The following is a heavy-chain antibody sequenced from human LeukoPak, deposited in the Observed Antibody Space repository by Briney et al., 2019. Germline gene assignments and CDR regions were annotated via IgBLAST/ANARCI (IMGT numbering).Heavy chain of an antibody. CDR1: GGSISFSSRY. CDR2: IYYSGTT. V-gene: IGHV4-39*07. Sequence: SETLSVNCTVSGGSISFSSRYWGWSRQPPGKGLEWIGSIYYSGTTYYNPSLKSRVTISMDKSKNQFSVMLTPVTAADTAVYYCARNAYYSADYWGQGTLVTVSS. D-gene: IGHD3-10*01. J-gene: IGHJ4*02. CDR3: ARNAYYSADY.